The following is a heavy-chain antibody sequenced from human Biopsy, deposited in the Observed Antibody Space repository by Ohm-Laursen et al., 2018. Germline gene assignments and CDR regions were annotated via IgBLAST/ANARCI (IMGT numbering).Heavy chain of an antibody. CDR2: INAKTGDT. CDR3: TRGGYYYDSLAYYYWFDP. D-gene: IGHD3-22*01. V-gene: IGHV1-2*02. CDR1: GYTLTGYH. J-gene: IGHJ5*02. Sequence: ASVTASCKASGYTLTGYHVHWVRQAPGQGLEWMGWINAKTGDTNYAQKFQGRVTMTRDTSISTAYVDLSSLRSDDTAVYYCTRGGYYYDSLAYYYWFDPWGQGTLVTVSS.